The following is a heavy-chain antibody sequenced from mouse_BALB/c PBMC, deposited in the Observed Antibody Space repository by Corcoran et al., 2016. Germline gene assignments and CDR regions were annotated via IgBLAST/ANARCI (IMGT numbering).Heavy chain of an antibody. D-gene: IGHD1-1*01. CDR3: ARGYYYYGSSGGVAY. V-gene: IGHV1S29*02. CDR2: IYPYNGGT. Sequence: EVQLQQSGPELVKPGASVKISCKASGYTFTDYNMHWVRQSHGKSLEWIGYIYPYNGGTGYNQKFKSKATLTVDNSSSTAYMELRSLTSEDSAVYYCARGYYYYGSSGGVAYWGQGTLVTVSA. CDR1: GYTFTDYN. J-gene: IGHJ3*01.